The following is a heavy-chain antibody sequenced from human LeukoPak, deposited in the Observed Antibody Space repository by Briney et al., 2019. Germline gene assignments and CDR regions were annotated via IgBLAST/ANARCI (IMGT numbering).Heavy chain of an antibody. CDR1: GGSISSYY. V-gene: IGHV4-59*01. Sequence: SETLSLTCTVSGGSISSYYWSWIRQPPGKGLEWIGYIYYSGSTNYNPSLKSRVTISVDTSKNQFSLKLSSVTAEDMAVYYCLLDEYSSPGGWGQGTLVTVSS. CDR2: IYYSGST. D-gene: IGHD6-6*01. CDR3: LLDEYSSPGG. J-gene: IGHJ4*02.